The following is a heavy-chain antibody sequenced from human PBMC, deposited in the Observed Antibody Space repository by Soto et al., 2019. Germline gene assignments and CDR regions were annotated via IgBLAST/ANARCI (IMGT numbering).Heavy chain of an antibody. J-gene: IGHJ5*02. CDR3: ARDNRKYCSSTSCLASNWFDP. CDR2: INPNSGGT. CDR1: GYTFTGYY. Sequence: ASVKVSCKASGYTFTGYYMHWVRQAPGQGLEWMGWINPNSGGTNYAQKFQGWVTMTRDTSISTAYMELSRLRSDDTAVYYCARDNRKYCSSTSCLASNWFDPWGQGTLVTVSS. V-gene: IGHV1-2*04. D-gene: IGHD2-2*01.